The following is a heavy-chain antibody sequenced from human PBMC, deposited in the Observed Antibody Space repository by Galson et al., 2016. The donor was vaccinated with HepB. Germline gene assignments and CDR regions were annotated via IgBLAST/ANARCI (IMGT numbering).Heavy chain of an antibody. V-gene: IGHV3-7*03. D-gene: IGHD1-26*01. Sequence: SLRLSCAASGFIFSSYWMTWVRQAPGKGLEWVANVKSDETERYYVDSVKGRFTISRDNAENSLYLQMNTLRAEDTAVYYCAREGEGGLSVAMDVWGQGTTVIVSS. J-gene: IGHJ6*02. CDR1: GFIFSSYW. CDR3: AREGEGGLSVAMDV. CDR2: VKSDETER.